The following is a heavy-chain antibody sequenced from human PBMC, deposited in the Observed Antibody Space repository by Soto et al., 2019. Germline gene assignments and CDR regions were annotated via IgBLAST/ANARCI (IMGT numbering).Heavy chain of an antibody. CDR3: ARQVWDYYSSYFDY. D-gene: IGHD2-21*01. Sequence: PGGSLRLSCAASGFTFRTYSMSWVRQAPGKGLEWLSYISSSSDDLYYADSVKGRITISRDNAKNSLYLQMSSLREEDTAVYYCARQVWDYYSSYFDYWGQGTLVNVPQ. CDR2: ISSSSDDL. J-gene: IGHJ4*02. V-gene: IGHV3-48*02. CDR1: GFTFRTYS.